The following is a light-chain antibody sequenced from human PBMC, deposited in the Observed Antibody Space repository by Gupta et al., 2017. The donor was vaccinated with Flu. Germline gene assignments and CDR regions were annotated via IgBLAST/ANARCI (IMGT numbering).Light chain of an antibody. V-gene: IGKV3-15*01. J-gene: IGKJ4*01. CDR3: QQYDTWLS. CDR1: NSGSSS. CDR2: DAS. Sequence: SPAHLSVSEGETATPSCSGRNSGSSSLAWYQQKPGQAPRLLIYDASTRATGIPDRFSGSGSGTEFTLTISSLQSEDFAVYDCQQYDTWLSFGGGTTVEIK.